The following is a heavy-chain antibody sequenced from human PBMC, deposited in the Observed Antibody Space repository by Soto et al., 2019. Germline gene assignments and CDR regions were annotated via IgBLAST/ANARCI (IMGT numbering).Heavy chain of an antibody. CDR2: INHSGSS. V-gene: IGHV4-34*01. J-gene: IGHJ4*02. Sequence: PSESLSLTCAVYVGSFSGHYWSWIRQPPGKGLEWIGEINHSGSSNYNPSLKSRVTISVDTSKNQFSLKLSSVTAADTAVYYCARGMAVTGRYLDYWGQGNLVTVSS. CDR1: VGSFSGHY. CDR3: ARGMAVTGRYLDY. D-gene: IGHD6-19*01.